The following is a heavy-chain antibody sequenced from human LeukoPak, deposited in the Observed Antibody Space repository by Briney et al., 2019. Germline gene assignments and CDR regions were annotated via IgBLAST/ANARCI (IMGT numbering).Heavy chain of an antibody. CDR3: ARGYDSDTADSSGYYYHTAFDY. CDR2: ISPSGGST. D-gene: IGHD3-22*01. V-gene: IGHV1-46*01. Sequence: ASVKVSCKAFGYTFTSNYMHWVRQAPGQGPEWMGVISPSGGSTTYAQKFQGRVTMTRDTSTSTVYMELSSLRSEDTAVYYCARGYDSDTADSSGYYYHTAFDYWGQGTLVTVSS. J-gene: IGHJ4*02. CDR1: GYTFTSNY.